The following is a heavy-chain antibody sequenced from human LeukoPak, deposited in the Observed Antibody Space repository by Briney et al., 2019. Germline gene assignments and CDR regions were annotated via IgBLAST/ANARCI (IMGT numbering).Heavy chain of an antibody. CDR1: GFIFSSYR. V-gene: IGHV3-21*01. J-gene: IGHJ4*02. Sequence: GGSLRLSCAASGFIFSSYRMSWVRQAPGKGLDWVSSISTSSLYIYYADSVKGRFTISRDNAKNSLYLQMNSLRAEDTAVYYCASDYGGNRQFFDDWGQGTLVTASS. CDR3: ASDYGGNRQFFDD. D-gene: IGHD4-23*01. CDR2: ISTSSLYI.